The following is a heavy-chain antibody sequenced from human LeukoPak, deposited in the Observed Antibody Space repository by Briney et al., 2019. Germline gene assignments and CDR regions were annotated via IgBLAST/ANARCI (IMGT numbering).Heavy chain of an antibody. CDR1: GYTFTSYY. Sequence: ASVKVSCKASGYTFTSYYMHWVRQAPGQGLEWMGIINPSGGSTSYAQKFQGRVTMTRDTSTSTVYMELSSLRSEDTAVYYCARDYSGSYYGYYYYYYMDVWGKGTAVTISS. J-gene: IGHJ6*03. CDR3: ARDYSGSYYGYYYYYYMDV. CDR2: INPSGGST. V-gene: IGHV1-46*01. D-gene: IGHD1-26*01.